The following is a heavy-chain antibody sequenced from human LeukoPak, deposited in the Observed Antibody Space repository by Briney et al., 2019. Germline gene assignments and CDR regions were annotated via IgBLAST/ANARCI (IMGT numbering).Heavy chain of an antibody. Sequence: KPGGSLRLSCAASGFTFSSYSINCVRQAPGKGLEWVSSISSSMSYIYYADSVKGRFTISRDNAKNSLYLQMNSLRAEDTAVYYCARDPGLGSSGWEFAPWGQGTLVTVSS. V-gene: IGHV3-21*01. CDR3: ARDPGLGSSGWEFAP. CDR2: ISSSMSYI. CDR1: GFTFSSYS. J-gene: IGHJ5*02. D-gene: IGHD6-19*01.